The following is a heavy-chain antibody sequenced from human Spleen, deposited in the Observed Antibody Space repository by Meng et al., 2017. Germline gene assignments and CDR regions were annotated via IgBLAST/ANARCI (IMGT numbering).Heavy chain of an antibody. CDR3: ASRPKYYYDSSGYSREGFDY. Sequence: SETLSLTCTVSGGSISSSSYYWGWIRQPPGKGLEWIGSIYYSGSTYYNPSLKSRVTISVDTSKNQFSLKLSSVTAADTAVYYCASRPKYYYDSSGYSREGFDYWGQGTLVTVSS. V-gene: IGHV4-39*07. J-gene: IGHJ4*02. CDR1: GGSISSSSYY. CDR2: IYYSGST. D-gene: IGHD3-22*01.